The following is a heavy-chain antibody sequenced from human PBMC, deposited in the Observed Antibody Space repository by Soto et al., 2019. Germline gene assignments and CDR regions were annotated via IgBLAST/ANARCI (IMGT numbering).Heavy chain of an antibody. CDR2: IWYDGSNK. Sequence: ESGGGVVQPGRSLRLSCAASGFTFSSYGMHWVRQAPGKGLEWVAVIWYDGSNKYYADSVKGRFTISRDNSKNTLYLQMNSLRAEDTAVYYCARDSPSSNLDYWGQGTLVTVSS. D-gene: IGHD2-2*01. CDR3: ARDSPSSNLDY. J-gene: IGHJ4*02. CDR1: GFTFSSYG. V-gene: IGHV3-33*01.